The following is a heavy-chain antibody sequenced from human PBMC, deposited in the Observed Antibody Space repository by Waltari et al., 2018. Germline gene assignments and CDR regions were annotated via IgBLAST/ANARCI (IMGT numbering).Heavy chain of an antibody. V-gene: IGHV4-34*01. CDR2: INHSGST. J-gene: IGHJ1*01. CDR3: ERGFANYDFWSGYPQRYFQH. CDR1: GGSFSGYY. Sequence: QVQLQQWGAGLLKPSETLSLTCAVYGGSFSGYYWSWIRQPPGKGLEWIGEINHSGSTNYNPSLKRRVTISVDTSKNQFSLKLSSVTAADTAVYYCERGFANYDFWSGYPQRYFQHWGQGTLVTVSS. D-gene: IGHD3-3*01.